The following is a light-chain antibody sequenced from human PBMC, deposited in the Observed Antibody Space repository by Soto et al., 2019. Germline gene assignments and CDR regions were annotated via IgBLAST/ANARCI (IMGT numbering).Light chain of an antibody. J-gene: IGKJ1*01. Sequence: DIRMTQSPSTLSASVGDRVTITCRASQSIGNWLAWYQQKPGKAPNILIYQTSSLESGVPSRFSGSGSETEFTLTISSLQSDDFATYYCQQYSNYPWTFGQGTSVEIK. CDR3: QQYSNYPWT. CDR2: QTS. CDR1: QSIGNW. V-gene: IGKV1-5*03.